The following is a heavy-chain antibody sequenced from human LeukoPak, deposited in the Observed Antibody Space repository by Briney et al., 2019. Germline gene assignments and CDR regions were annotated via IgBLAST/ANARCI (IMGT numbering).Heavy chain of an antibody. CDR2: INHSGST. J-gene: IGHJ4*02. CDR1: GGSFSGYY. D-gene: IGHD5-18*01. Sequence: PSETLSLTCAVYGGSFSGYYWSWIRQPPGKGPEWIGEINHSGSTNYNPSLKSRVTISVDTSKNQFSLKLSSVTAADTAVYYCARGRYSFSVYYFDYWGQGTLVTVSS. V-gene: IGHV4-34*01. CDR3: ARGRYSFSVYYFDY.